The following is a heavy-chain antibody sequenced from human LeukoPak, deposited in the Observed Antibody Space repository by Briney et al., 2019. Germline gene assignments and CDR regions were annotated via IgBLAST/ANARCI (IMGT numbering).Heavy chain of an antibody. J-gene: IGHJ6*02. Sequence: PSETLSLTCTVSGGSISSYYWSWIRQPPEKGLEWIGYIYYSGSTNYNPSLKSRVTISVDTSKNQFSLKLSSVTAADTAVYYCATTSHYAIPSSGLIYYYYGMDVWGQGTTVTVSS. CDR1: GGSISSYY. D-gene: IGHD3-9*01. CDR3: ATTSHYAIPSSGLIYYYYGMDV. V-gene: IGHV4-59*01. CDR2: IYYSGST.